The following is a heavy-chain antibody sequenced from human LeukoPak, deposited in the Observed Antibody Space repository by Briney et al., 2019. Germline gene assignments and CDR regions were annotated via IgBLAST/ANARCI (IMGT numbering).Heavy chain of an antibody. CDR1: GFTFSSYS. CDR2: ISSSSSYI. V-gene: IGHV3-21*01. J-gene: IGHJ4*02. D-gene: IGHD3-10*01. CDR3: ASGDYYGSGSYPYYFDY. Sequence: GGYLRLSCAASGFTFSSYSMNWVRQAPGKGLEWVSSISSSSSYIYYADSVKGRFTISRDNAKNSLYLQMNSLRAEDTAVYYCASGDYYGSGSYPYYFDYWGQGTLVTVSS.